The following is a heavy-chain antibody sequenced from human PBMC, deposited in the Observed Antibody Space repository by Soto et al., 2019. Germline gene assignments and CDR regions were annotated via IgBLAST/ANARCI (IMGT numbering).Heavy chain of an antibody. CDR1: GFTFSSYG. Sequence: QVQLVESGGGVVQPGRSLRLSCAASGFTFSSYGMHWVRQAPGKGLEWVAVISYDGSNKYYADSVKGRFTISRDNSKNTLYLQMNSLRAEDTAVYYCAKDSPDYYDSSGENYYYYYGMDVWGQGTTVTVSS. CDR2: ISYDGSNK. J-gene: IGHJ6*02. CDR3: AKDSPDYYDSSGENYYYYYGMDV. D-gene: IGHD3-22*01. V-gene: IGHV3-30*18.